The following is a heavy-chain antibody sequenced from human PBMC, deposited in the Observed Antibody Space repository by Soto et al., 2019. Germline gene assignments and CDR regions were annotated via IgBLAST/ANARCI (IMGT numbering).Heavy chain of an antibody. CDR3: AKDRYCSSTSCYLSNYYGMDV. J-gene: IGHJ6*02. CDR1: VFTFSSYA. Sequence: GSLRLSGAASVFTFSSYAMSWVRQAPGKGLEWVPAISGSGGSTYYADSVKGRFTISRDNSKNTLYLQMNSLRAEDTAVYYCAKDRYCSSTSCYLSNYYGMDVWGQGTTVTVSS. D-gene: IGHD2-2*01. V-gene: IGHV3-23*01. CDR2: ISGSGGST.